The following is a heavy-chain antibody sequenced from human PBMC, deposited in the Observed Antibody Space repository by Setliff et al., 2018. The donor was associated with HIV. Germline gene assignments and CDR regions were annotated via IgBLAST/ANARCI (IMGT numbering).Heavy chain of an antibody. CDR2: IYSGGST. J-gene: IGHJ3*02. Sequence: VGSLRLSCAASGFTVSSNYMSWVRQAPGKGLEWVSVIYSGGSTYYADSVKGRFTISRDNSKNTLYLQMNSLRAEDTAVYYCARDRGYCSGGSCYRGAFFDIWGQGTMVTVSS. CDR3: ARDRGYCSGGSCYRGAFFDI. D-gene: IGHD2-15*01. CDR1: GFTVSSNY. V-gene: IGHV3-53*01.